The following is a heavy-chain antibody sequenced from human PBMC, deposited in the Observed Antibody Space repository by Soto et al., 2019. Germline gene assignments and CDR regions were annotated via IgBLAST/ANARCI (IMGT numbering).Heavy chain of an antibody. CDR1: GFTVSTKY. CDR2: IYSGGST. J-gene: IGHJ4*02. Sequence: EVQLVESGGGLVQPGGSLRLSCAASGFTVSTKYMSWVRQAPGKGLEWVSVIYSGGSTFYADSVRGRFTISRDNSKTTVNLQMNSRRAEDTAVYYCARDPWAADYWGQGTLVTVSS. D-gene: IGHD3-16*01. CDR3: ARDPWAADY. V-gene: IGHV3-66*01.